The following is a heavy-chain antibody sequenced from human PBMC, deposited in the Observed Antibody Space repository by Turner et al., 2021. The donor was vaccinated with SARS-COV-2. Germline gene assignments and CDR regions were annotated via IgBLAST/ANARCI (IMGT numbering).Heavy chain of an antibody. CDR1: GFTFSSYG. Sequence: QVQLVESGGGVVQPGRSLRLSCAASGFTFSSYGMHWVRQAPGKGLGWVAVIWYAGSYKYYADSVKGRFTISRDNSKNTLYLQMNSLRAEDTALYYCARDGGTGTTFPFFDYWGQGTLVTVSS. CDR3: ARDGGTGTTFPFFDY. V-gene: IGHV3-33*01. J-gene: IGHJ4*02. CDR2: IWYAGSYK. D-gene: IGHD1-7*01.